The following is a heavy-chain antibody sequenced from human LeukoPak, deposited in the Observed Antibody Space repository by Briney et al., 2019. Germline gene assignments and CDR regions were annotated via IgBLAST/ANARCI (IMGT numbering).Heavy chain of an antibody. V-gene: IGHV4-59*12. J-gene: IGHJ4*02. CDR1: GGSISRYY. Sequence: SETLSLTCTGCGGSISRYYWSWIRQPPGKGLEWIGYIYYTGSTNYNPSLKSRVTISVDTSKNQFSLKLSSVTAADTAVYYCARRPGGSWSVDYWGQGTLVTVSS. CDR2: IYYTGST. CDR3: ARRPGGSWSVDY. D-gene: IGHD2-15*01.